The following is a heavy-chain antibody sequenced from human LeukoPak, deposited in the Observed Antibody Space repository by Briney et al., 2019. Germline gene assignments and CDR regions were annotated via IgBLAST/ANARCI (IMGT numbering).Heavy chain of an antibody. J-gene: IGHJ4*02. D-gene: IGHD3-16*01. Sequence: GASLQISCKGSGSSFTSYWIGWVRQLPGKGLEWMGIIYPNDSDTIYGPSFQGQVTISADKSISTAYLQWGSLKASDTATYYCARYPRGEGFDYWGQGTLVTVSS. CDR1: GSSFTSYW. CDR2: IYPNDSDT. CDR3: ARYPRGEGFDY. V-gene: IGHV5-51*01.